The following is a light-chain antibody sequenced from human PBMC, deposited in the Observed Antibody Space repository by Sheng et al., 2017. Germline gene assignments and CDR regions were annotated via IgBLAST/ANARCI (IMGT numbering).Light chain of an antibody. CDR2: GAS. Sequence: EIVLTQSPGTLSLSPGERATLSCRASQSVSTNLAWYQQKPGQAPRLLIDGASNRATGTPARFSGSGSGTEFTLTINSLQSEDFAVYYCQHYNNWPRTFGQGTKVEIK. J-gene: IGKJ1*01. CDR1: QSVSTN. CDR3: QHYNNWPRT. V-gene: IGKV3-15*01.